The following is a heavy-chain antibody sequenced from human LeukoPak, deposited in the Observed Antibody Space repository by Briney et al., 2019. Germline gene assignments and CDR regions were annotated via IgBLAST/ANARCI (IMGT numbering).Heavy chain of an antibody. V-gene: IGHV3-33*03. Sequence: GRSLRLSCAASGFTFSSHGMHWVRQAPGKGLEWVAVIFFDGSIKYYAESVKGRFAISRDNAKNSLYLQINSLRAEDTAVYYCAKDSSYYYDSSGYYGYYWGQGTLVTVSS. J-gene: IGHJ4*02. CDR3: AKDSSYYYDSSGYYGYY. CDR1: GFTFSSHG. CDR2: IFFDGSIK. D-gene: IGHD3-22*01.